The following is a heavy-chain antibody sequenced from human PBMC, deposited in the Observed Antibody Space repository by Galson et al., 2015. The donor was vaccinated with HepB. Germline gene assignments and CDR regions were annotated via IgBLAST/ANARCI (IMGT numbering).Heavy chain of an antibody. CDR3: ARAPLRGSIRYGHAGIDA. J-gene: IGHJ5*02. CDR2: IYIGGSP. Sequence: SLRLSCAASGFSVRDNYMNWIRQAPGKGLEWVSVIYIGGSPYNADSVSGRFTISTDNSKNTLYLQMNSLRVEDTAIYYCARAPLRGSIRYGHAGIDARGQGTLVAVAS. V-gene: IGHV3-53*01. D-gene: IGHD6-6*01. CDR1: GFSVRDNY.